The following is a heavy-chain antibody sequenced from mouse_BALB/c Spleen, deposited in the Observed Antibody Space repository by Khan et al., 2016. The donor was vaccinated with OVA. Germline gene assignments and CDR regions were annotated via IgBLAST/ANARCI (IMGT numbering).Heavy chain of an antibody. Sequence: VQLVESGPGLVAPSQSLSITCTISGFSLTNYGVHWVRQPPGKGLEWLGVIWTDGSTTYNSALKSRLTTTKDNSKSQAFLKMNSLQTYDTAIYFYARPAYYHYNIVDYWGQGTSVTVSS. D-gene: IGHD2-4*01. CDR3: ARPAYYHYNIVDY. V-gene: IGHV2-6-1*01. CDR1: GFSLTNYG. J-gene: IGHJ4*01. CDR2: IWTDGST.